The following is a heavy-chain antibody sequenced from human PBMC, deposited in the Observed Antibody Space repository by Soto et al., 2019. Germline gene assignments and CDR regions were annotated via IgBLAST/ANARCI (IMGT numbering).Heavy chain of an antibody. V-gene: IGHV1-69*06. CDR2: FIPIFVSE. Sequence: QLNLVQSGAEVKKAGSSVNVSCKASGGTLNSYAITWVRQAPGKRPACMGVFIPIFVSEHYEPKFQSRITLTADKATSTAHMEFRGLRSEETASSPCAGYVSSDTTVFRGYDLWGKGTQVTVSS. CDR3: AGYVSSDTTVFRGYDL. D-gene: IGHD4-17*01. CDR1: GGTLNSYA. J-gene: IGHJ4*02.